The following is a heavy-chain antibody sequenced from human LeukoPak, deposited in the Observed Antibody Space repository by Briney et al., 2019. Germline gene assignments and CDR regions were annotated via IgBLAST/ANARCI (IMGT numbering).Heavy chain of an antibody. CDR2: IKGDGSST. Sequence: GGSLRLSCVASGFTFSGYWMHWVRQAPGKGLEWVSRIKGDGSSTSYADSVKGRFTISRDNAKNTLYLQMNSLRAEDTAVHYCAKSDWFDPWGQGTLVTVSS. CDR3: AKSDWFDP. V-gene: IGHV3-74*01. CDR1: GFTFSGYW. J-gene: IGHJ5*02.